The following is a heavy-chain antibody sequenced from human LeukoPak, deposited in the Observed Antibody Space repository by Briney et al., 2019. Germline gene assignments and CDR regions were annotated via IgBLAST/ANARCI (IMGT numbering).Heavy chain of an antibody. J-gene: IGHJ6*02. D-gene: IGHD3-16*01. CDR3: ARGGADYDPWDYYGMDV. Sequence: SETLSLTCTVSGGSISSYYWSWIRQPAGKGLEWIGRIYTSGCTNYNPSLKSRVTMSVDTSKNQFSLKLSSVTAADTAVYYCARGGADYDPWDYYGMDVWGQGTTVTVSS. CDR1: GGSISSYY. V-gene: IGHV4-4*07. CDR2: IYTSGCT.